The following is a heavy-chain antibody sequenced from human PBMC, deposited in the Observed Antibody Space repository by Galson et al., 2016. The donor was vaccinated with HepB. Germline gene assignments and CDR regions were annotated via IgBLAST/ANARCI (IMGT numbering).Heavy chain of an antibody. V-gene: IGHV3-49*03. CDR2: IRRNTYGGTT. D-gene: IGHD1-26*01. CDR3: AKGMLGAPWPYYYYGMDV. CDR1: GFTFGDYG. Sequence: SLRLSCAGSGFTFGDYGMNWFRQAPGKGLEWVGFIRRNTYGGTTEYATSVQGRFTISRDDSKSIAHLQVTSLKTEDTAVYYCAKGMLGAPWPYYYYGMDVWGQGTTVTVSS. J-gene: IGHJ6*02.